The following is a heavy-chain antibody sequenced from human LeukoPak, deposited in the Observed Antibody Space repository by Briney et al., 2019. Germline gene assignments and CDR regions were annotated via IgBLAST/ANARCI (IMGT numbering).Heavy chain of an antibody. Sequence: PGGPLRLSCAASGFTFSSYWMSWLRQAPGKGLEWVANIKQDGSEKYYVDSEKRRFTISRENAKNSLYLQMNSQRAEDTAVYYCARGTIAAAGYYYFDYWGQGTQVTVSS. J-gene: IGHJ4*02. V-gene: IGHV3-7*04. D-gene: IGHD6-13*01. CDR2: IKQDGSEK. CDR1: GFTFSSYW. CDR3: ARGTIAAAGYYYFDY.